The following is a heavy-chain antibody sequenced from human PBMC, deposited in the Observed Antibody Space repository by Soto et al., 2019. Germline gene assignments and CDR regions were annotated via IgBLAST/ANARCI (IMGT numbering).Heavy chain of an antibody. CDR2: IYHSGNT. Sequence: KPSETLSLTCSVPGGSISSGGYYWSWIRQLPGKDLEWIGYIYHSGNTYYNSSLKSRLTIPVDTSKNQFSLKLTSVTAADTAVYYCARVGISSSDAFDIWGQGTMVTVSS. D-gene: IGHD6-6*01. J-gene: IGHJ3*02. CDR3: ARVGISSSDAFDI. CDR1: GGSISSGGYY. V-gene: IGHV4-31*03.